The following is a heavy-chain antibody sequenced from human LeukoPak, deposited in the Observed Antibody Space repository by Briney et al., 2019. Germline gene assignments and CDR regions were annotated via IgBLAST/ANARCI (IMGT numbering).Heavy chain of an antibody. CDR1: GFTFTRYT. CDR3: VRDNYGGILDF. D-gene: IGHD3-16*01. J-gene: IGHJ4*02. V-gene: IGHV3-30*04. Sequence: PGGSLRLSCAASGFTFTRYTMHWVRQAPGKGLEWVAVVLYDGSNKYYADSVKGRFTLSRDNSKNTLSLQMNALRGDDTAVYYCVRDNYGGILDFWGQGTLVTVSS. CDR2: VLYDGSNK.